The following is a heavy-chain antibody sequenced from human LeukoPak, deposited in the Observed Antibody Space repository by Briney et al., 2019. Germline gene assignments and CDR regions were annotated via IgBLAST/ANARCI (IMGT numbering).Heavy chain of an antibody. D-gene: IGHD6-19*01. V-gene: IGHV3-66*02. Sequence: GGSLRLSCAASGFTVSSNYMSWVRQAPGKGLEWVSVIYSGGSTYYVDSVKGRFTISRDNSKNTLYLQMNSLRAEDTAVYYCARSDSSGCLDYWGQGTLVTVSS. CDR3: ARSDSSGCLDY. CDR2: IYSGGST. CDR1: GFTVSSNY. J-gene: IGHJ4*02.